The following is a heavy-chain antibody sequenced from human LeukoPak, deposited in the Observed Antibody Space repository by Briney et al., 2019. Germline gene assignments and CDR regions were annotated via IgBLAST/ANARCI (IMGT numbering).Heavy chain of an antibody. J-gene: IGHJ4*02. CDR1: GFTFSSYE. CDR3: AGEDYYDSSGYY. D-gene: IGHD3-22*01. Sequence: GVLRLSCAASGFTFSSYEMNWVRQAPGKGLEWVSYISSSGSTVYYADSVKGRFTISRDNAKNSLYLQMNSLRAEDTAVYYCAGEDYYDSSGYYWGQGTLVTVSS. CDR2: ISSSGSTV. V-gene: IGHV3-48*03.